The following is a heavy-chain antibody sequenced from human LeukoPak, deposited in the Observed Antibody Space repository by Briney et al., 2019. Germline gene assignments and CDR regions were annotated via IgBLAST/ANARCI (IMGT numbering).Heavy chain of an antibody. V-gene: IGHV1-69*13. CDR1: GGTFISYA. J-gene: IGHJ6*02. CDR3: ARSLGPVYYYGMDV. CDR2: IIPIFGTA. Sequence: GASVKVSCKASGGTFISYAISWVRQAPGQGLEWMGGIIPIFGTANYAQKFQGRVTITADESTSTAYMELSSLRSEDTAVYYCARSLGPVYYYGMDVWGQGTTVTVSS.